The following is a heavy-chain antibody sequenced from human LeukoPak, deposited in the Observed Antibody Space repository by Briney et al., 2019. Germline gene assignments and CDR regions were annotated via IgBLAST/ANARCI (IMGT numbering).Heavy chain of an antibody. J-gene: IGHJ4*02. V-gene: IGHV3-21*01. Sequence: GGSLRLSCAASGFTFSSYSMNWVRQAPGKGLEWVSSISSSSRYIYYADSVKGRFTISRDNAKNSLYLQMNSLRAEDTAVYYCARGGSDILTQHDYWGQGTLVTVSS. CDR3: ARGGSDILTQHDY. D-gene: IGHD3-9*01. CDR2: ISSSSRYI. CDR1: GFTFSSYS.